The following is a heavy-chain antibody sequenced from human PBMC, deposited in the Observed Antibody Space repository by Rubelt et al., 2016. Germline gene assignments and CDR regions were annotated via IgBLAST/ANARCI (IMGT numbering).Heavy chain of an antibody. CDR3: ARDPRAGTTSFDY. D-gene: IGHD1-7*01. CDR2: IYYSGST. CDR1: GGSISSSRYY. J-gene: IGHJ4*02. Sequence: QLQLQESGPGLVKPSETLSLTCPVSGGSISSSRYYWGWIRQPPGKGLEWIGSIYYSGSTYYNPSLKSRVTISVDTSKDQLSLKLSSVTAADTAVYYCARDPRAGTTSFDYWGQGTLVTVSS. V-gene: IGHV4-39*07.